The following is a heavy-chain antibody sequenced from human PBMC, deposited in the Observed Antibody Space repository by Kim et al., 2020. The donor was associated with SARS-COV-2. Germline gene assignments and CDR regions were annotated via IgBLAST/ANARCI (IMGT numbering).Heavy chain of an antibody. Sequence: GGSLRLSCAASGFTFSNYDMSWVRQAPGKGLEWVASISGSAGSTYYADFVKGRFTISRDNSKNTLYVQMNTLRAEDTAMYYCAKDMMYSSGGFDSWGQGT. CDR2: ISGSAGST. D-gene: IGHD6-19*01. V-gene: IGHV3-23*01. J-gene: IGHJ4*02. CDR1: GFTFSNYD. CDR3: AKDMMYSSGGFDS.